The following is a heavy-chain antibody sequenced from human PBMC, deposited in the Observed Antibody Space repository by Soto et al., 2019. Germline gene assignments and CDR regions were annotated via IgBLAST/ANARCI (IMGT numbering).Heavy chain of an antibody. V-gene: IGHV2-5*02. CDR2: IYWDDDK. Sequence: QITLKESGPTLVKPTQPLTLTCTFSGFSLSSTRMAVGWIRQPPGKALQWLALIYWDDDKGYSPFLKRRLTITKETSKTQVVLTMSNMDPVDTARYYCAHIVVAGLGYYFDYWGQGTLVTVSS. CDR1: GFSLSSTRMA. D-gene: IGHD6-19*01. CDR3: AHIVVAGLGYYFDY. J-gene: IGHJ4*02.